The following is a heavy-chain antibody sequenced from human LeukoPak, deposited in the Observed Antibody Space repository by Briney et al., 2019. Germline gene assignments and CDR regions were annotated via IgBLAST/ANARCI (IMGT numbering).Heavy chain of an antibody. J-gene: IGHJ6*03. V-gene: IGHV3-43*01. CDR3: AKDWAIAGSYYCMDV. CDR1: GFTFDDYT. CDR2: ISWDGGST. D-gene: IGHD2-2*01. Sequence: PGGSLRLSCAASGFTFDDYTMHWVRQAPGKGLEWVSLISWDGGSTYYADSVKGRFTISRDNSKNMLYLQMNSLRAEDTAVYYCAKDWAIAGSYYCMDVWGKGTTVTISS.